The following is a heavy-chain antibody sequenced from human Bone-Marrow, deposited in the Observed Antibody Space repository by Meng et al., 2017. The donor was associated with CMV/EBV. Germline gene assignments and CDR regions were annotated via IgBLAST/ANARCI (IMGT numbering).Heavy chain of an antibody. V-gene: IGHV3-11*01. CDR3: GRERDGRAY. Sequence: GESLKISCAASGFKFIDYYMSWIRQAPGKGLEWISYVSRTGDTLYYADSVKGRFTISRDNAKKSLYLHMDSLRAEDTAIYYCGRERDGRAYWGQGTLVTVSS. CDR1: GFKFIDYY. D-gene: IGHD1-1*01. J-gene: IGHJ4*02. CDR2: VSRTGDTL.